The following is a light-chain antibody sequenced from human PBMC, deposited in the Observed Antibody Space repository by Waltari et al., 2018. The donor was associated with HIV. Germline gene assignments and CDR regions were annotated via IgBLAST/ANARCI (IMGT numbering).Light chain of an antibody. CDR3: QAWDSDTPKV. V-gene: IGLV3-1*01. J-gene: IGLJ2*01. CDR1: KLGDKY. CDR2: KDG. Sequence: SYELTQPPSVSVSPGQTASIPCSGDKLGDKYACWYQQKPGQSPVLVIYKDGKRPSGIPERFSGFNSGNTATLTISGTHAMDEADYYCQAWDSDTPKVFGGGTKLTVL.